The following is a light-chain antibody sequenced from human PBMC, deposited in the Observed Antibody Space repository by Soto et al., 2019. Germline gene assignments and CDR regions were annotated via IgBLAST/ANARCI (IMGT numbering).Light chain of an antibody. J-gene: IGKJ1*01. CDR3: MQGTHWPRT. CDR1: QSLVNSDGNTY. Sequence: DVVMTQSPLSLPVTLGQPASISCRSSQSLVNSDGNTYLNWFQQRPGQSPRRLIYKVSNRDSGGPDRFSGSGSGTDFTLKISRVEAEDVGVYYCMQGTHWPRTFGQGTKVEV. V-gene: IGKV2-30*01. CDR2: KVS.